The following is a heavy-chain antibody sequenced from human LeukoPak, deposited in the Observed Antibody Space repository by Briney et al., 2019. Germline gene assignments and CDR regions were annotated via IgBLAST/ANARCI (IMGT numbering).Heavy chain of an antibody. CDR3: ARGVGDYCSGGSCYYFDS. Sequence: PGGSLRLSCAVSGFIFDDYAMHWVRQAPGKGLEWVSGISWNSGSIGYADSVKGRFTISRDNATNSLYLQINSLRAEDMALYYCARGVGDYCSGGSCYYFDSWGQGTLVTVSS. V-gene: IGHV3-9*03. D-gene: IGHD2-15*01. CDR1: GFIFDDYA. J-gene: IGHJ4*02. CDR2: ISWNSGSI.